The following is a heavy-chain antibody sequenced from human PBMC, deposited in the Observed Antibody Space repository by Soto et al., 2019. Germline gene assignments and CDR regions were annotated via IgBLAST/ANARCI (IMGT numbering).Heavy chain of an antibody. CDR1: GGSISSYY. CDR3: ARGPGIAAAGTPFNWFDP. J-gene: IGHJ5*02. D-gene: IGHD6-13*01. CDR2: IYYSGST. V-gene: IGHV4-59*01. Sequence: SETLSLTCTVSGGSISSYYWSWIRQPPGKGLEWIGYIYYSGSTNYNPSLKSRVTISVDTSKNQFSLKLSSVTAADTAVYYCARGPGIAAAGTPFNWFDPWGQGTLVTVPS.